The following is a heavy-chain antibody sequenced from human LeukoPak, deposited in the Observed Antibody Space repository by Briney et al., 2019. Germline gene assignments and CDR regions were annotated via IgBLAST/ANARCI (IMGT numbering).Heavy chain of an antibody. Sequence: GESLKISCKGSGYSFTSYWIGWVRQMPGKGLEWMGIIYPGDSDTGYSPSFQGQVTISADKSISTAYLQWSSLKASDTAMYYCARSSGYCSGGSCYPLNWFDPWGKGTLVTVSS. CDR2: IYPGDSDT. CDR3: ARSSGYCSGGSCYPLNWFDP. CDR1: GYSFTSYW. J-gene: IGHJ5*02. V-gene: IGHV5-51*01. D-gene: IGHD2-15*01.